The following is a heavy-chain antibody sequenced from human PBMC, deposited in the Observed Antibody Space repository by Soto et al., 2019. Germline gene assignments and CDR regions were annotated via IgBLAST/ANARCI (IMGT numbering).Heavy chain of an antibody. Sequence: GASVKASCQVSGYTLTELSMHWVRQAPGKGLEWMGGFDPEDGETIYAQKFQGRVTMTEDTSTDTAYMELSSLRSEDTAVYYCATGLVGSSSSGVTFDYWGQGTLVTVSS. CDR1: GYTLTELS. J-gene: IGHJ4*02. CDR2: FDPEDGET. D-gene: IGHD6-6*01. CDR3: ATGLVGSSSSGVTFDY. V-gene: IGHV1-24*01.